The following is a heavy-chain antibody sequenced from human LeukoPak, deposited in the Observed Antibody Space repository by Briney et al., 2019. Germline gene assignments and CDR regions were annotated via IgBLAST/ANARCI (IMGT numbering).Heavy chain of an antibody. D-gene: IGHD5-12*01. CDR3: ARTDIRGMDV. CDR1: GFTFSNYE. V-gene: IGHV3-48*03. J-gene: IGHJ6*01. Sequence: QTGGSLRLSCAASGFTFSNYEMSWVRQAPGKGPEWVSYIGGSDTTMYYADSVKGRFTISRDTAKNLLWLQMNSLRAEDTAVYYCARTDIRGMDVWGQGTTVTASS. CDR2: IGGSDTTM.